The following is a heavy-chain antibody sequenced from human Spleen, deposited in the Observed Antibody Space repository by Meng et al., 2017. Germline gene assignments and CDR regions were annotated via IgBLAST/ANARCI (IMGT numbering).Heavy chain of an antibody. CDR3: ATVCTSPDWFDP. CDR2: FSQTGST. V-gene: IGHV4-38-2*01. Sequence: GSLRLSCAVSGYSISSDYYWGWIRQPPGKGLEWIGTFSQTGSTYYNPSLKSRVTISVDTSKNQFSLELISVTAADTAVYYCATVCTSPDWFDPWGQGTLVTVSS. CDR1: GYSISSDYY. J-gene: IGHJ5*02. D-gene: IGHD2-2*01.